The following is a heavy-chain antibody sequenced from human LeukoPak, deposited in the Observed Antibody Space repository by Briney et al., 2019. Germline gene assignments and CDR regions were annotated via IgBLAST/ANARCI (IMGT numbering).Heavy chain of an antibody. V-gene: IGHV1-18*01. CDR1: GYTFTGYG. CDR3: ASKTGSDGSGYAY. D-gene: IGHD3-22*01. Sequence: ASVKLSCKASGYTFTGYGITWVRQAPGQGLEWMACISVNNGDTNYAQKLQARVTISTDTSTTTAYMELRSLRSDDTAVYYCASKTGSDGSGYAYWGQGTLVTVSS. J-gene: IGHJ4*02. CDR2: ISVNNGDT.